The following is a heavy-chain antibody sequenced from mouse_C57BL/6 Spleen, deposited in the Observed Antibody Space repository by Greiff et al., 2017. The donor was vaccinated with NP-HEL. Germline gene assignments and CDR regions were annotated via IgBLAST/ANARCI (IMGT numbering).Heavy chain of an antibody. J-gene: IGHJ2*01. Sequence: QVQLQQPGAELVRPGSSVKLSCKASGYTFTSYWMHWVKQRPIHGLAWFGNIDPSDSETHYNQKFKDKATLTVYKSSSTAYMQLSSLTSEDSAVYCGARTRTAQATSVFDYWGQGTTLTVSS. CDR1: GYTFTSYW. D-gene: IGHD3-2*02. CDR2: IDPSDSET. V-gene: IGHV1-52*01. CDR3: ARTRTAQATSVFDY.